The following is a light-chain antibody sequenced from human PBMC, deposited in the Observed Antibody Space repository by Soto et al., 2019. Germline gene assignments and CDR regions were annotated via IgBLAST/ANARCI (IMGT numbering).Light chain of an antibody. CDR3: QQYNGYSTWT. CDR2: DAS. CDR1: QNINRW. V-gene: IGKV1-5*01. J-gene: IGKJ1*01. Sequence: DIQMTQSPSTLSASVGDRVTITCRASQNINRWLAWYQQKPGKAPKVLIWDASSLQRGVPSRFSGSGSGTEFTLTINSLQPDDFATYYCQQYNGYSTWTFGQGTKVDIK.